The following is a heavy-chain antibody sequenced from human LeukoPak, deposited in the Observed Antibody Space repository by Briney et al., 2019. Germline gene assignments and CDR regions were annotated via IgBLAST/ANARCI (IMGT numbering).Heavy chain of an antibody. CDR1: GGTFSSYA. Sequence: ASVKVSCKASGGTFSSYAISWVRQAPGQGLEWMGRIIPILGIANYAQKFQGRVTITADKSTSTAYMELSSLRSEDTAVYYCARGRYGDYGKGYWGQGTLVTVSS. CDR2: IIPILGIA. CDR3: ARGRYGDYGKGY. D-gene: IGHD4-17*01. V-gene: IGHV1-69*04. J-gene: IGHJ4*02.